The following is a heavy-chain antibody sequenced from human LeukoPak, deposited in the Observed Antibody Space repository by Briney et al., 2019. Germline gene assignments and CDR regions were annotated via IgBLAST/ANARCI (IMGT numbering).Heavy chain of an antibody. CDR1: GGSVSSGSYY. CDR2: IYYSGST. V-gene: IGHV4-30-4*01. D-gene: IGHD5-18*01. CDR3: ASTVDTAMGNWFDP. J-gene: IGHJ5*02. Sequence: SETLSLTCTVSGGSVSSGSYYWSWIRQPPGKGLEWIGYIYYSGSTYYNPSLKSRVTISVDTSKNQFSLKLSSVTAADTAVYYCASTVDTAMGNWFDPWGQGTLVTVSS.